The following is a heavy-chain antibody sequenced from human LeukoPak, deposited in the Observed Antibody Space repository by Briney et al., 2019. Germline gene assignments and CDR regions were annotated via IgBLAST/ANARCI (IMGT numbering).Heavy chain of an antibody. CDR3: ARDRHGYFDY. Sequence: GGSLRLSCAASGFTFSDHYMIWLRQAPGKGLESISYISHNGDTKYYADSVKGRLSISRDNAKSSLYLEMNSLRVEDTAVYYCARDRHGYFDYWGQGTLVTASS. J-gene: IGHJ4*02. D-gene: IGHD6-13*01. CDR2: ISHNGDTK. V-gene: IGHV3-11*01. CDR1: GFTFSDHY.